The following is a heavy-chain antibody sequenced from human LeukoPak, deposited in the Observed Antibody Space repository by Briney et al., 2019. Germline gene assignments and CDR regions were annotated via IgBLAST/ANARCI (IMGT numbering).Heavy chain of an antibody. CDR2: IISIFGTA. Sequence: ASVKVSCKASGGTFSSYVISWVRQAPGQGLEWMGGIISIFGTANYAQKFQGRVTITTDESTSTAYMELSSLRSEDTAVYYCARSPNPSGGTGYNWFDPWGQGTLVTVSS. D-gene: IGHD2-15*01. CDR3: ARSPNPSGGTGYNWFDP. V-gene: IGHV1-69*05. CDR1: GGTFSSYV. J-gene: IGHJ5*02.